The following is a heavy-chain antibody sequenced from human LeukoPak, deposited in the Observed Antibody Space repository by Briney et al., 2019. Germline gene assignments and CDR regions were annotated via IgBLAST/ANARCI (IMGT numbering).Heavy chain of an antibody. D-gene: IGHD5-18*01. CDR3: ARDKDQQLGAFDI. J-gene: IGHJ3*02. CDR2: VFTSGST. V-gene: IGHV4-4*07. CDR1: GGSITNYY. Sequence: SETLSLTCTVSGGSITNYYWNWIRQPAGKGLECIGRVFTSGSTNCNPSLKSRVTMAVDTSKNQFSLKLTSVTAADTAVYYCARDKDQQLGAFDIWGQGTMVTVSS.